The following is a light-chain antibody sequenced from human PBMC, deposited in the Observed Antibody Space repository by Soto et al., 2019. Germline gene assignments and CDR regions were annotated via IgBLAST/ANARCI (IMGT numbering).Light chain of an antibody. Sequence: EIRLTQSPGTLSLSPGERATLSCRASQSVSSSYLAWYQQKPGQPPRLLIYGASTRATGIPGRFSGSVSGTDFTLTISRLEPEDVAVYYCQHYVSSPVTFGQGTKVEIK. V-gene: IGKV3-20*01. J-gene: IGKJ1*01. CDR3: QHYVSSPVT. CDR2: GAS. CDR1: QSVSSSY.